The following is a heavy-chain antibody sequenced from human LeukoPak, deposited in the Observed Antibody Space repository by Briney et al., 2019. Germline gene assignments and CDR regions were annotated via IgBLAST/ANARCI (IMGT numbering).Heavy chain of an antibody. Sequence: PSETLSLTCTVSGGSISSYYWSWIRQPPGKGLERIGYIYYSGSTNYNPSLKSRVTISVDTSKNQFSLKLSSVTAADTAVYYCARSSGWYQPFDYWGQGTVVTVSS. V-gene: IGHV4-59*01. CDR3: ARSSGWYQPFDY. D-gene: IGHD6-19*01. J-gene: IGHJ4*02. CDR2: IYYSGST. CDR1: GGSISSYY.